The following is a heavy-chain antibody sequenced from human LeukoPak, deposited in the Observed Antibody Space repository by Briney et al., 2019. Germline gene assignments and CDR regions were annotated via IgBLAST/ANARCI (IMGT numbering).Heavy chain of an antibody. V-gene: IGHV4-39*07. CDR3: ARNSGWDDDAFDI. CDR1: GGSISSSSYY. J-gene: IGHJ3*02. CDR2: IYYSGST. Sequence: SETLSLTCTVSGGSISSSSYYWGWIRQPPGKGLEWIGNIYYSGSTYYSPSLKSRVTISVDTSKNQFSLKLSSVTAADTAVYYCARNSGWDDDAFDIWGQGTMVTVSS. D-gene: IGHD6-19*01.